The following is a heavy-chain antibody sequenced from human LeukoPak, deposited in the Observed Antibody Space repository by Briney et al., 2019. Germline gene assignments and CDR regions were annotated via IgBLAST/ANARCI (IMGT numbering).Heavy chain of an antibody. CDR2: IYYSGST. V-gene: IGHV4-59*01. Sequence: PSETLSLTCTVSGGSISSYYWSWIRQPPGKGLEWTGYIYYSGSTNYNPSLKSRVTISVDTYKNQFSLKLSSVTAADTAVYYCASQYSSSFDYWGQGTLVTVSS. D-gene: IGHD6-13*01. CDR1: GGSISSYY. J-gene: IGHJ4*02. CDR3: ASQYSSSFDY.